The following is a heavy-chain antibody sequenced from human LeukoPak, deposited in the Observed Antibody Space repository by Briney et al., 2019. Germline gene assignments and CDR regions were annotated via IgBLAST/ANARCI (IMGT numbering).Heavy chain of an antibody. J-gene: IGHJ6*03. CDR2: IYYSGRI. D-gene: IGHD3-10*01. CDR3: VLWFGEFLSGHYYYYMDF. V-gene: IGHV4-39*01. CDR1: GGSISNKSYY. Sequence: PSETLSLTCSVSGGSISNKSYYWGWIRQPPGKALEWIGSIYYSGRIYYNMSLRNRLTISADTSNNQFSLKLTSVTAADTSVYYCVLWFGEFLSGHYYYYMDFWGKGTTVTISS.